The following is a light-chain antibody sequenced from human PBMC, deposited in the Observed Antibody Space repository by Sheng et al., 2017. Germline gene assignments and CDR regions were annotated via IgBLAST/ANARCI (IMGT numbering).Light chain of an antibody. CDR3: QQYITYPYT. CDR1: QSVGTN. Sequence: EVVMTQSPATLSVSPGERATLSCRASQSVGTNVAWYQQIPGQPPRLLIWGASNGATDVPARFSAGGSGTEFTLTISSLQSDDFATYYCQQYITYPYTFGQGTKLGI. V-gene: IGKV3-15*01. J-gene: IGKJ2*01. CDR2: GAS.